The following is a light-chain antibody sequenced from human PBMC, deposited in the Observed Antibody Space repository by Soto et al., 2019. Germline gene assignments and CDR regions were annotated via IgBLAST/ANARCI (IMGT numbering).Light chain of an antibody. CDR2: SAS. Sequence: EIVITQSPGTLSVSPGERATLSCRASQDININLAWYQQKPGQAPRLLIYSASTRAAGIPARFSGTGSETDFTLTIDSLQSEDFAVYYCQQYDNWPPYTFGQGTRLEIK. CDR3: QQYDNWPPYT. V-gene: IGKV3-15*01. CDR1: QDININ. J-gene: IGKJ5*01.